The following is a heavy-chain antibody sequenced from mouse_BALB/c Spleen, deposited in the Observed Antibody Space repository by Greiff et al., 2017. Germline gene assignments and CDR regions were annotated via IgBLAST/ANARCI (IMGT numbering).Heavy chain of an antibody. CDR3: ARSWLRNMNFDV. D-gene: IGHD2-2*01. J-gene: IGHJ1*01. CDR1: GYSITSDYA. V-gene: IGHV3-2*02. Sequence: DVQLQESGPGLVKPSQSLSLTCTVTGYSITSDYAWNWIRQFPGNKLEWMGYISYSGSTSYNPSLKSRISITRDTSKNQFFLQLNSVTTEDTATYYCARSWLRNMNFDVWGAGTTVTVSS. CDR2: ISYSGST.